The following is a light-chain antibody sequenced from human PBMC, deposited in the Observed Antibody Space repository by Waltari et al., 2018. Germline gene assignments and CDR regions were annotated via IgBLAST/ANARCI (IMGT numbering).Light chain of an antibody. CDR1: QSVSSY. Sequence: EIVLTHSPATFFFSPGERPTLPCRASQSVSSYLAWYQQKPGQAPRLLIYDASNRATGIPARFSGSGSGTDFTLTISSLEPEDFAVYYCQQRSNWPPLTFGGGTKVEIK. J-gene: IGKJ4*01. V-gene: IGKV3-11*01. CDR2: DAS. CDR3: QQRSNWPPLT.